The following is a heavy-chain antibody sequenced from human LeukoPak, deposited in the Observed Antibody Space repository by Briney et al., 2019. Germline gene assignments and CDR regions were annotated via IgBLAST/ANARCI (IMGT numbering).Heavy chain of an antibody. CDR1: GGSLSGYY. CDR3: ARRVTMIVVGLDAFDI. J-gene: IGHJ3*02. CDR2: INHSGST. V-gene: IGHV4-34*01. Sequence: PSETLSLTCAVYGGSLSGYYWSWIRQPPGKGLEWIGEINHSGSTNYNPSLKSRVTISVDTSKNQFSLKLSSVTAADTAVYYCARRVTMIVVGLDAFDIWGQGTMVTVSS. D-gene: IGHD3-22*01.